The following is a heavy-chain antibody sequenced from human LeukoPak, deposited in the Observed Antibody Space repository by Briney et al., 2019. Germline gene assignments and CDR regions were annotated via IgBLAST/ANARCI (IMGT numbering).Heavy chain of an antibody. CDR3: ARLGEYQLLFPLYYYYGMDV. D-gene: IGHD2-2*01. CDR2: IYPGDSDT. CDR1: GYSFTSYW. J-gene: IGHJ6*02. Sequence: GESLKISCKGSGYSFTSYWIGWVRQMPGKGLEWMGIIYPGDSDTRYSPSFQGQVTISADKSISTAYLQWSSLKASDTATYYCARLGEYQLLFPLYYYYGMDVWGQGTTVTVSS. V-gene: IGHV5-51*01.